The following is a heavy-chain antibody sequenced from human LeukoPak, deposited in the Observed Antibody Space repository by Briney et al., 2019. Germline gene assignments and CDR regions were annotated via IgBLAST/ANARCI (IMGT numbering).Heavy chain of an antibody. Sequence: SETLSLTCNVSGGSISTGGYSWSWIRQPPGEGLEWIGYFHHAGYTSYNPSLKSRVTISGDRSKNQFSLNLNSVTAADAAVYYCVRGGGLPNCGGDCPPDSWGQGKMVTVSS. D-gene: IGHD2-21*02. V-gene: IGHV4-30-2*01. CDR1: GGSISTGGYS. CDR3: VRGGGLPNCGGDCPPDS. CDR2: FHHAGYT. J-gene: IGHJ3*02.